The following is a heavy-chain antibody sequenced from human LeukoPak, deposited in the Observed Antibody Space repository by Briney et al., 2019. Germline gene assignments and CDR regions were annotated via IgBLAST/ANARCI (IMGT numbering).Heavy chain of an antibody. Sequence: SETLSLTCTVSGGSISSYYWSWIRQPAGKGLEGIGRIYTSGSTNYNPSLKSRVTMSVDTSKNQFSLKLSSVTAADTAVYYCARVIWFGELSNNWFDPWGQGTLVTVSS. D-gene: IGHD3-10*01. CDR1: GGSISSYY. J-gene: IGHJ5*02. V-gene: IGHV4-4*07. CDR2: IYTSGST. CDR3: ARVIWFGELSNNWFDP.